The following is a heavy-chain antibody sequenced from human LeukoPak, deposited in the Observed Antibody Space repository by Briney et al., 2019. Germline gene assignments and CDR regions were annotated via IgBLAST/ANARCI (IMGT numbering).Heavy chain of an antibody. CDR1: GGSVSISNW. Sequence: SETLSLTCAVSGGSVSISNWWTWVRQVPGKGLEWIGEISHSGSTNYNPSLKSRVTISLDKSKNQFSLKLSSVTAADTAVYYCARHGRVKGTDYWGQGTLVTVSS. V-gene: IGHV4-4*02. CDR2: ISHSGST. CDR3: ARHGRVKGTDY. D-gene: IGHD1-1*01. J-gene: IGHJ4*02.